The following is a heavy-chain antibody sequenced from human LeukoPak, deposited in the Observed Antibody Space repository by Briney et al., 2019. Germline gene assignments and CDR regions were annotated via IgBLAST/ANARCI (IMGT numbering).Heavy chain of an antibody. J-gene: IGHJ4*02. CDR1: GYTFTSYY. Sequence: ASVKVSCKASGYTFTSYYMHWVRQAPGQGLEWMGIINPSGGSTSYAQKFQGRVTMTRDMSTSTVYMELSSLRSEDTAVYYCARSMQGYYGSGSREPNDYWGQGTLVTVSS. V-gene: IGHV1-46*01. CDR2: INPSGGST. CDR3: ARSMQGYYGSGSREPNDY. D-gene: IGHD3-10*01.